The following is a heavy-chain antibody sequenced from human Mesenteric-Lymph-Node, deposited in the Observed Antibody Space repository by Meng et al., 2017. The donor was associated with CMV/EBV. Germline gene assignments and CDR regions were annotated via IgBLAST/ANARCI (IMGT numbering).Heavy chain of an antibody. CDR1: GGSVSSGSYY. D-gene: IGHD5-18*01. Sequence: GSLRLSCTVSGGSVSSGSYYWSWIRQPPGKGLEWIGYIYYSGSTNYNPSLKSRVTISVDTSKNQFSLKLSSVTAADTAVYYCARKNSYGYYFDYWGQGTLVTVTS. CDR3: ARKNSYGYYFDY. J-gene: IGHJ4*02. CDR2: IYYSGST. V-gene: IGHV4-61*01.